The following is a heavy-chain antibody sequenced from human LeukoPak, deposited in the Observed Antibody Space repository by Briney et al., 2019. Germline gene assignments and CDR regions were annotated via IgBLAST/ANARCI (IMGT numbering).Heavy chain of an antibody. CDR1: GFTFTNYA. Sequence: GGSLRLSCAASGFTFTNYAMSWVRQAPGKGLEWVAFIRYDGSNKYYADSVKGRFTISRDNSKNTLYLQMNSLRAEDTAVYYCAKPGRPSYGSSSGMDVWGKGTTVTISS. D-gene: IGHD6-13*01. V-gene: IGHV3-30*02. CDR2: IRYDGSNK. CDR3: AKPGRPSYGSSSGMDV. J-gene: IGHJ6*03.